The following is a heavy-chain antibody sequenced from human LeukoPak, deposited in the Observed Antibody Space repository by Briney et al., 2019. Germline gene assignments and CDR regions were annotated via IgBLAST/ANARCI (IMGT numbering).Heavy chain of an antibody. J-gene: IGHJ4*02. V-gene: IGHV3-30*04. Sequence: PGGSLRLSCAASGFTFSSYAMHWVRQAPGKGLEWLAVVSYDGSNKYYADSVKGRFTISRDNSKNTLYLQMNSLRAEDTAVFYCARGLGNGRDYWGQGTLVTVSS. CDR3: ARGLGNGRDY. CDR2: VSYDGSNK. CDR1: GFTFSSYA. D-gene: IGHD2-8*01.